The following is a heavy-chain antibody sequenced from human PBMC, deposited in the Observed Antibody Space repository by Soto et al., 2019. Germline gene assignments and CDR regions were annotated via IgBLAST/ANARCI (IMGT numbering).Heavy chain of an antibody. Sequence: SGPTLVNPTETLTLTCTVSGFSLSNARMGVSWIRRPPGKALEWLAHIFSNDEKSYSTSLKSRLTISKDTSKSQVVLTMTNMDPVDTATYYCARIWRGQKGWFDPWGQGTLVTVSS. CDR3: ARIWRGQKGWFDP. CDR2: IFSNDEK. CDR1: GFSLSNARMG. D-gene: IGHD3-10*01. J-gene: IGHJ5*02. V-gene: IGHV2-26*01.